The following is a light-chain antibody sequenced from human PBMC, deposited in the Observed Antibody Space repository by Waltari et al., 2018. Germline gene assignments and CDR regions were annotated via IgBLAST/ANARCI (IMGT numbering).Light chain of an antibody. CDR2: WAS. V-gene: IGKV4-1*01. CDR1: QSVLYTSNNKNN. Sequence: DIVMTQSPDSLAVSLGERGTIACKSSQSVLYTSNNKNNLAWYQQRPGQPPKLLIYWASTRESGVPDRFSGSGSGTDFTLTISSLQAEDVAVYFCQQYLTTPLTFGQGTRLEIK. J-gene: IGKJ5*01. CDR3: QQYLTTPLT.